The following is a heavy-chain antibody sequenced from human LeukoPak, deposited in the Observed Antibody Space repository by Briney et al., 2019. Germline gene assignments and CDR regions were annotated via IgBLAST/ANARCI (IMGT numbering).Heavy chain of an antibody. V-gene: IGHV3-23*01. Sequence: GGSLRLSCAASGFTFSSYAMSWVRQAAGKGLEWLSSISDSGGSAYYTDSVKGRFTISRDNSKNTLYLQMNSLRAEDTAVYYCAKSPYGAGDIFDFWGQGTLVTVSS. J-gene: IGHJ4*02. CDR1: GFTFSSYA. CDR3: AKSPYGAGDIFDF. D-gene: IGHD2-15*01. CDR2: ISDSGGSA.